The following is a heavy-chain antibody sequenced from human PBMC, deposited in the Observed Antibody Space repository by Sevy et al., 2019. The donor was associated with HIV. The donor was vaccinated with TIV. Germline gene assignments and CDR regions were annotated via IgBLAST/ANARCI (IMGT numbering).Heavy chain of an antibody. CDR2: ISSSSRTI. CDR3: ARASGYDLDY. Sequence: GGSLRLSCAASGFTFSSYSMNWVRQAPGKGLEWVSYISSSSRTIYYADSVKGRFTISRDNAKNSLYLQMNSLRAEDTAVYYCARASGYDLDYWGQGTLVTVSS. V-gene: IGHV3-48*01. J-gene: IGHJ4*02. D-gene: IGHD5-12*01. CDR1: GFTFSSYS.